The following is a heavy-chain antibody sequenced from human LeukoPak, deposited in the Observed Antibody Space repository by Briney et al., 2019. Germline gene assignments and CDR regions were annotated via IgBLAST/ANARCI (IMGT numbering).Heavy chain of an antibody. V-gene: IGHV3-66*02. Sequence: GGSLRLSCAASGFTFSSYWMSWLRQAPGKGLEWVSVIYSGGSTYYADSVKGRFTISRDNSKNTLYLQMNSLRAEDTAVYYCARDNNAKEDSSGFDYWGQGTLVTVSS. J-gene: IGHJ4*02. CDR2: IYSGGST. CDR1: GFTFSSYW. CDR3: ARDNNAKEDSSGFDY. D-gene: IGHD3-22*01.